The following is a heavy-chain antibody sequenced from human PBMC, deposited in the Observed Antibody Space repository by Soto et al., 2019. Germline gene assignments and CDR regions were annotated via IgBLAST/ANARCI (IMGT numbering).Heavy chain of an antibody. CDR2: ISTDGSST. D-gene: IGHD2-2*01. J-gene: IGHJ4*02. V-gene: IGHV3-74*01. Sequence: EVQLVESGGGLVQPGGSLRLSCADTGFTFSTYWMHWVRQGPGKGLVWVSRISTDGSSTTYADSVKGRFTISRDNAKNTLYLQMNSLSAEDTAVYYCARATGSNHPFDYWGQGTLVTVSS. CDR3: ARATGSNHPFDY. CDR1: GFTFSTYW.